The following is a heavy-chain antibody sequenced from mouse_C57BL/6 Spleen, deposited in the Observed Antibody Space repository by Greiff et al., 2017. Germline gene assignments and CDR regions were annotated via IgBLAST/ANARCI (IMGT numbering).Heavy chain of an antibody. V-gene: IGHV1-64*01. D-gene: IGHD3-1*01. J-gene: IGHJ2*01. CDR2: IHPHCGST. CDR3: ARMFFQLPSCFAY. Sequence: QVQLQQPGAELVKPGASVKLSCKASGYTFTSYWMHWVKQRPGQGLEWIGMIHPHCGSTNYNEKFKSKATLTVDKSSSTAYMQLSSLTSEDSAVYYCARMFFQLPSCFAYWGQGTTLTVSS. CDR1: GYTFTSYW.